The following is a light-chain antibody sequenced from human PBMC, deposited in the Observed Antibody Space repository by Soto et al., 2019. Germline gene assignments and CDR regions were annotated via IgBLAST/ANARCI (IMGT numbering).Light chain of an antibody. CDR1: SSDVGGYNY. J-gene: IGLJ2*01. CDR2: DVS. V-gene: IGLV2-14*01. Sequence: QSVLTQPASVSGSPGQSITISCTGTSSDVGGYNYVSWYQQHPGKAPKLMIYDVSNRPSGVSNRFSGSKSANTASLPISGLQAEDEADYYCSSYTGSSTYVVFGGGTKLTVL. CDR3: SSYTGSSTYVV.